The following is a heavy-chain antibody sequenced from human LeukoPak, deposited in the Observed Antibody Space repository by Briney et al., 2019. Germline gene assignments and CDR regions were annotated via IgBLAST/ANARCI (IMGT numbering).Heavy chain of an antibody. CDR3: ARGQSLWFGELLALM. D-gene: IGHD3-10*01. J-gene: IGHJ4*02. CDR2: MNPNSGTT. Sequence: ASVKVSCKASGYTFTSYDINWVRQATGQGLEWMGWMNPNSGTTGYAQKFQGRVTITRNTSMSTAYMELSSLRSEDTAVCYCARGQSLWFGELLALMWGQGSLVTVSS. V-gene: IGHV1-8*01. CDR1: GYTFTSYD.